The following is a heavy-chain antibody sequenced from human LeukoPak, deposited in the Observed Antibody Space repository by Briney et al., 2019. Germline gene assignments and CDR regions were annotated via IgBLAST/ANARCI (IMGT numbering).Heavy chain of an antibody. Sequence: SETLSLTCAVYGGSISGYYWSWIRQPAGKGLEWIGEINHSGSTNYNPSLKSRVTISVDTSKNQFSLKLSSVTAADTAVYYCASSLTAGDGGFCGWGQGALVAVS. J-gene: IGHJ4*02. D-gene: IGHD3-10*01. CDR1: GGSISGYY. CDR3: ASSLTAGDGGFCG. CDR2: INHSGST. V-gene: IGHV4-34*01.